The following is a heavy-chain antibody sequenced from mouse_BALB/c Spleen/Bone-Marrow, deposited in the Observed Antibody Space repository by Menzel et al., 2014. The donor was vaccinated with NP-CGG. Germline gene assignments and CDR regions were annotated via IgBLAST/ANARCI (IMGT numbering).Heavy chain of an antibody. Sequence: EVQLQQSGPELVKPGASVKISCKASGYTFTDYNMHWVKQSHGRSLEWIGYIYPYNGGTGYNQKFKSKATLTVDNSSSTAYVELRSLTSEDSAVYYCARGWLLSWFAYWGQGTLVTVSA. CDR2: IYPYNGGT. V-gene: IGHV1S29*02. J-gene: IGHJ3*01. CDR1: GYTFTDYN. CDR3: ARGWLLSWFAY. D-gene: IGHD2-3*01.